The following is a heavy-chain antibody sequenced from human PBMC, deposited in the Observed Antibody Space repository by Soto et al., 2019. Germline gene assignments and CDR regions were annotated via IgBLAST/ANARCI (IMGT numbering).Heavy chain of an antibody. Sequence: QLLQSGGGWAQPGGSLRLACAASGFSFNTYALNWVRQAPGKGLEWVSIISGDGDNTYYADSVKGRFTISKDTSNNTPYLDMKNLIDEDTDIDFWAKDHPHYEFWTGSAAAHWGQGVLVIVSS. CDR1: GFSFNTYA. J-gene: IGHJ4*02. CDR3: AKDHPHYEFWTGSAAAH. CDR2: ISGDGDNT. V-gene: IGHV3-23*01. D-gene: IGHD3-3*01.